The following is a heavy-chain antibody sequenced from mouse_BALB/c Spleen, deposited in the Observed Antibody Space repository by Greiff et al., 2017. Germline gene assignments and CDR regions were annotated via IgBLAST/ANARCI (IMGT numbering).Heavy chain of an antibody. CDR2: ISSGGSYT. V-gene: IGHV5-6-4*01. CDR1: GFTFSSYT. Sequence: EVQVVESGGGLVKPGGSLKLSCAASGFTFSSYTMSWVRQTPEKRLEWVATISSGGSYTYYPDSVKGRFTISRDNAKNTLYLQMSSLKSEDTAMYYCTSNYGENYWGQGTTLTVSS. J-gene: IGHJ2*01. CDR3: TSNYGENY. D-gene: IGHD1-1*01.